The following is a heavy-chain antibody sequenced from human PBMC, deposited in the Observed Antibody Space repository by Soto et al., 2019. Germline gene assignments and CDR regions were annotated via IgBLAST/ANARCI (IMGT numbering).Heavy chain of an antibody. CDR2: IYYSGGT. Sequence: SETLSLTCTVSGGSISGYYWSWIRQPPGKGLEWIGYIYYSGGTNYNPSLKSRVTLSVDTSKNQFSLKLASVTAADTAVYYCARGSGGLDAFDIWGQGTMVTVSS. J-gene: IGHJ3*02. CDR1: GGSISGYY. CDR3: ARGSGGLDAFDI. V-gene: IGHV4-59*01.